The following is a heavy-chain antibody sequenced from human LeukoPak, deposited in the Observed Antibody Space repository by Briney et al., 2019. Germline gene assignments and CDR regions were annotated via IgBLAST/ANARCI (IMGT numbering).Heavy chain of an antibody. CDR2: IIPIFGTA. J-gene: IGHJ5*02. CDR3: AKASRISAAGTDWFDP. V-gene: IGHV1-69*05. CDR1: GGTFSSYA. D-gene: IGHD6-25*01. Sequence: SVKVSCKASGGTFSSYAISWVRQAPGQGLEWMGGIIPIFGTANYAQKFQGRVTITTDESTSTAYMELSRLRSDDTAVYYCAKASRISAAGTDWFDPWGQGTLVTVSS.